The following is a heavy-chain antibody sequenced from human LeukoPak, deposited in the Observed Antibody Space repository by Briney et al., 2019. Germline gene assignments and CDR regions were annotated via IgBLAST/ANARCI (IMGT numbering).Heavy chain of an antibody. CDR3: AKPGDSYSSSRQSHFDY. D-gene: IGHD6-13*01. CDR2: ISYDGSNK. J-gene: IGHJ4*02. CDR1: GFTFSSYA. Sequence: GGSLRLSCAASGFTFSSYAMHWVRQAPGKGLEWVAVISYDGSNKYYADSVKGRFTISRDNSKNTLYLQMNSLRAEDTAVYYCAKPGDSYSSSRQSHFDYWGQGTLVTVSS. V-gene: IGHV3-30-3*02.